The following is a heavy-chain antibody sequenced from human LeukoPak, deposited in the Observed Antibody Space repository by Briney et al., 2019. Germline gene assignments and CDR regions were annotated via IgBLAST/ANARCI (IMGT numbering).Heavy chain of an antibody. V-gene: IGHV3-30*04. CDR2: ISYDGSNK. CDR3: AAPGHGGY. J-gene: IGHJ4*02. D-gene: IGHD3-16*01. CDR1: GFTFSSYV. Sequence: GGSLRLSCAASGFTFSSYVMHWVRQAPGKGLEWVAVISYDGSNKYYADSVKGRFTISRDNSKNTLYLQMNSLRAEDTAVYYCAAPGHGGYWGQGTLVTVSS.